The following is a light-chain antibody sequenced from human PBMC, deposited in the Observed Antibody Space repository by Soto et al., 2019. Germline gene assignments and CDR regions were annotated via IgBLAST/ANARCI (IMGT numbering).Light chain of an antibody. V-gene: IGLV1-44*01. J-gene: IGLJ3*02. CDR3: AAWDDSLVWV. CDR2: SNN. CDR1: SSNIGDNT. Sequence: QLVLTQPPSASGTPGQRVTISCSGGSSNIGDNTVNWYQQLPGTAPKLLIYSNNQRPSGVSDRFSGSKSGTSASLAISGLQSEDEADYYCAAWDDSLVWVFGGGTKVTVL.